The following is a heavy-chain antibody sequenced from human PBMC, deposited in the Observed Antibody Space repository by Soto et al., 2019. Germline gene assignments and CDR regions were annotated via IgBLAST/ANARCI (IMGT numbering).Heavy chain of an antibody. CDR1: GGTFSSYA. D-gene: IGHD3-22*01. Sequence: ASVKVSCKASGGTFSSYAISWVRQAPGQGLEWMGGIIPIFGTANYAQKFQGRVTITADKSTSTAYMELSSLRSEDTAVYYCARATQAYYYDSSGYPVWGMDVWGQGTTVTVSS. V-gene: IGHV1-69*06. CDR3: ARATQAYYYDSSGYPVWGMDV. J-gene: IGHJ6*02. CDR2: IIPIFGTA.